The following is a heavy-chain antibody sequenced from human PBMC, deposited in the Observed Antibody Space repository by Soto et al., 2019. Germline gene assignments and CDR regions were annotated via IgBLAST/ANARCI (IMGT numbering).Heavy chain of an antibody. CDR2: ISGSGGST. CDR1: GFTFSSYA. J-gene: IGHJ3*02. D-gene: IGHD3-9*01. V-gene: IGHV3-23*01. CDR3: ATFYPFSYDILRDPQKHNQIDAFDI. Sequence: GGSLRLSCAASGFTFSSYAMSWVRQAPGKGLEWVSAISGSGGSTYYADSVKGRFTISRDNSKNTLYLQMNSLRAEDTAVYYCATFYPFSYDILRDPQKHNQIDAFDIWGQGTMVTVSS.